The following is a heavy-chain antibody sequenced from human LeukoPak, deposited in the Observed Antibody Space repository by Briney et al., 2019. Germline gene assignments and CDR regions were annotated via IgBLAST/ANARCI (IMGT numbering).Heavy chain of an antibody. V-gene: IGHV3-7*01. D-gene: IGHD6-6*01. J-gene: IGHJ4*02. Sequence: GGSLRLSCAASGFAFSGYWMSWVRQAPGKGLEWVANINQDGSETYYVASVKGRFTISRDNTKNSLYLQMNSLRAEDTAVYYCARMGSSSSSYWGQGTLVTVSS. CDR1: GFAFSGYW. CDR2: INQDGSET. CDR3: ARMGSSSSSY.